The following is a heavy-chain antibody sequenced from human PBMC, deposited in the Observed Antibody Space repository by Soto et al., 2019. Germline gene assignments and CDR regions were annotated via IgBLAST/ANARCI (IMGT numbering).Heavy chain of an antibody. D-gene: IGHD2-15*01. Sequence: EVQLVESGGGLVQPGRSLRLSCAASGFTFDDDAMHWVRQAPGKGLEWVSGISWNSGSIGYADAVKGRFTISRDNAKNSLYLQMNSLRAEDTALYYCAKDIAEDIVGAFDYWGQGTLVTVSS. CDR1: GFTFDDDA. CDR3: AKDIAEDIVGAFDY. CDR2: ISWNSGSI. J-gene: IGHJ4*02. V-gene: IGHV3-9*01.